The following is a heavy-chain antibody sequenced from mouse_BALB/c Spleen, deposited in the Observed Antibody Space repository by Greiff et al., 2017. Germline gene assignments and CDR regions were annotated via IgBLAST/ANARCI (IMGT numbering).Heavy chain of an antibody. Sequence: VQLQQPGAELVKPGAPVKLSCKASGYTFTSYWMNWVKQRPGRGLEWIGRIDPSDSETHYNQKFKDKATLTVDKSSSTAYIQLSSLTSEDSAVYYCARTGTEAMDDWGPGTSVTVSS. J-gene: IGHJ4*01. CDR3: ARTGTEAMDD. CDR1: GYTFTSYW. CDR2: IDPSDSET. D-gene: IGHD4-1*01. V-gene: IGHV1-69*02.